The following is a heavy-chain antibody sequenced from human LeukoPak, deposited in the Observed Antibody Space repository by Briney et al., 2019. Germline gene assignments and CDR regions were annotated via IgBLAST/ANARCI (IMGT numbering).Heavy chain of an antibody. CDR1: GYTFTSYA. D-gene: IGHD3-3*01. J-gene: IGHJ4*02. V-gene: IGHV1-3*01. Sequence: ASVKVSCKASGYTFTSYAMHWVRQAPGQRLEWMGWINAGNGNTKYPQKFQGRVTITRDTSASTAYMELSSLRSEDTAVYYCARHGAYDFWSGYHDCFDYWGQGTLVTVSS. CDR3: ARHGAYDFWSGYHDCFDY. CDR2: INAGNGNT.